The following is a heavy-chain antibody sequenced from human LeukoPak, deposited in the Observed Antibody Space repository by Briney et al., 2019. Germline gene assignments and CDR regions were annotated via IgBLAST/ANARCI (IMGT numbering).Heavy chain of an antibody. CDR2: IRYDGSNK. V-gene: IGHV3-30*02. D-gene: IGHD3-3*01. CDR3: AKGGITIFGVVIPTGDY. CDR1: GFTFSSYG. J-gene: IGHJ4*02. Sequence: GGSLRLSCAASGFTFSSYGMHWVRQAPGKGLEWVAFIRYDGSNKYYADSVKGRFTISRDNSKNTLYLQMNSLRAEDTAVYYCAKGGITIFGVVIPTGDYWGQGTLVTVSS.